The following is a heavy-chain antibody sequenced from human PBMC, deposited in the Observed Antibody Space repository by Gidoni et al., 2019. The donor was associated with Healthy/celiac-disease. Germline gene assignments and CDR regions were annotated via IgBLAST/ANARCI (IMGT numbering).Heavy chain of an antibody. Sequence: QVQLVESGGGVVQPGRSLRLSCAASGFTFSSYAMHWVRQAPGKGLEWVAVISYDGSNKYYADSVKGRFTISRDNSKNTLYLQMNSLRAEDTAVYYCARDSQWLVQGFDYWGQGTLVTVSS. CDR3: ARDSQWLVQGFDY. J-gene: IGHJ4*02. CDR1: GFTFSSYA. D-gene: IGHD6-19*01. V-gene: IGHV3-30-3*01. CDR2: ISYDGSNK.